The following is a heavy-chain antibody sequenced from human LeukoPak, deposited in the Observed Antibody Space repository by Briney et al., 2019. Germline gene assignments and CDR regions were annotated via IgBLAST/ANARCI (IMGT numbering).Heavy chain of an antibody. CDR3: ARDLISGDYTFDY. Sequence: PGGSLRLSCAASGFTFSSFSMNWVRQAPGKGLEWVPYISSSSSTIYYADSVKGRFTISRDDAKNSLHLQMTSLRDEDTAVYYCARDLISGDYTFDYWGQGTLVTVSS. J-gene: IGHJ4*02. CDR1: GFTFSSFS. CDR2: ISSSSSTI. D-gene: IGHD1-26*01. V-gene: IGHV3-48*02.